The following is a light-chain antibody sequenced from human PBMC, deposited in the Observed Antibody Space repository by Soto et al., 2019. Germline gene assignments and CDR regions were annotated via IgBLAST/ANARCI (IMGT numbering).Light chain of an antibody. CDR3: QQYGNSRT. CDR1: QSVSNSY. J-gene: IGKJ1*01. CDR2: GAS. Sequence: TVLTQSPGTLSLSPGERATLSCRASQSVSNSYLAWYQQKPGQAPRLLIYGASSRATGIPDRFSGSGSGKDFTLTISRLEPEDCAVYYCQQYGNSRTFGQGTKVEIK. V-gene: IGKV3-20*01.